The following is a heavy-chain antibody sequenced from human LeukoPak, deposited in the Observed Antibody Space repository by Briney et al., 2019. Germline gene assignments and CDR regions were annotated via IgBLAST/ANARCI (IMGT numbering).Heavy chain of an antibody. CDR3: ARESSGNFDY. D-gene: IGHD1-26*01. V-gene: IGHV3-23*01. CDR1: GFTFSSYA. CDR2: ISGSGGST. Sequence: GGSLRLSCAASGFTFSSYAMSWVRQAPGKGLEWVSAISGSGGSTYYADSVKGRFTISRDNAKNSLYLQMNSLRAEDTAVYYCARESSGNFDYWGQGTLVTVSS. J-gene: IGHJ4*02.